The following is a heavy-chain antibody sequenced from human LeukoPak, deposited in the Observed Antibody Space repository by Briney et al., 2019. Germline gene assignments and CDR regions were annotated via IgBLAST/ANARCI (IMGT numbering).Heavy chain of an antibody. Sequence: RPSETLSLTCTVSGGSISSSSYYWGWIRQPPGKGLEWIGSIYYSGSTYYNPSLKSRVTISVDTSKSQFSLKLSSVTAADTAVYYCASPRGGAGRPFDYWGQGTLVTVSS. J-gene: IGHJ4*02. D-gene: IGHD3-10*01. CDR2: IYYSGST. CDR3: ASPRGGAGRPFDY. V-gene: IGHV4-39*01. CDR1: GGSISSSSYY.